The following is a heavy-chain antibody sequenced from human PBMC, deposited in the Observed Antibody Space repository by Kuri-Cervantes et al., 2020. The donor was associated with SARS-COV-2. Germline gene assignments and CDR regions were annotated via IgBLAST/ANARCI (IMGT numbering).Heavy chain of an antibody. V-gene: IGHV4-34*01. D-gene: IGHD6-6*01. J-gene: IGHJ4*02. CDR3: ARTYSSSSLFYDY. Sequence: SETLSLTCAVYGGSFSGYYWSWIRQPPGKGLEWIGEIYHSGSTNYNPSLKSRVTISVDKSKNQFSLKLSPVTAADTAVYYCARTYSSSSLFYDYWGQGTLVTVSS. CDR2: IYHSGST. CDR1: GGSFSGYY.